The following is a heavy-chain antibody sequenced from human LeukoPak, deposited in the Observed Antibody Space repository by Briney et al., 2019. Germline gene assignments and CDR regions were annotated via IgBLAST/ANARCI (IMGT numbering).Heavy chain of an antibody. D-gene: IGHD3-3*01. CDR1: GFTVSSNY. CDR3: TTYDFWSGYYRVDY. Sequence: KAGGSLRLSCAASGFTVSSNYMSWVRQAPGKGLEWVVRIKSKTDGGTTDYPAPVKGTFTNSRDGSKNTLYLQMKSLKTEDTAVYYCTTYDFWSGYYRVDYWGQGTLVTVSS. J-gene: IGHJ4*02. V-gene: IGHV3-15*01. CDR2: IKSKTDGGTT.